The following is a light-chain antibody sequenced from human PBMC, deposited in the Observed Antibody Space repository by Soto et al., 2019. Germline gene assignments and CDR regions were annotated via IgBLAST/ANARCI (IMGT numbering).Light chain of an antibody. CDR3: QQYYNNPRT. CDR2: GAS. CDR1: QDIRNY. V-gene: IGKV1-8*01. Sequence: IRMTQSPSSFSASPGDRITITCRASQDIRNYLAWYQQKPGKAPKLLIYGASTLQSGVPSKFSGSGSGTDFTLTISGLQSEDFATYYCQQYYNNPRTFGQGTKVEIK. J-gene: IGKJ1*01.